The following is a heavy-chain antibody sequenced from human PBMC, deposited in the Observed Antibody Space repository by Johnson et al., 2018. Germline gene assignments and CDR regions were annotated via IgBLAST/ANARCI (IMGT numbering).Heavy chain of an antibody. CDR3: AKDRGRASSHYYYMDV. V-gene: IGHV3-30*18. Sequence: QVQLVQSGGGVVQXGRSXRLXCAASGFTFSSYGMHWVRQAPGKGLEWVAVISYDGSNTYYADSEKGRFTISRENSKNTLYLKMNSLRAEDTAVYYCAKDRGRASSHYYYMDVWGKGTTVTVSS. CDR2: ISYDGSNT. J-gene: IGHJ6*03. D-gene: IGHD2-15*01. CDR1: GFTFSSYG.